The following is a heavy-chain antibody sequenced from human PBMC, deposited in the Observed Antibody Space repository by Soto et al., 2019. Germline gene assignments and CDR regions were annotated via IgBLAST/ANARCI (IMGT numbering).Heavy chain of an antibody. J-gene: IGHJ6*03. V-gene: IGHV3-15*01. CDR1: GFTFSNAW. CDR3: TAPVPAALTYYYYYMDV. D-gene: IGHD2-2*01. CDR2: IKSKTDGGTT. Sequence: PGGSLRLSCAASGFTFSNAWMSWVRQAPGKGLEWVGRIKSKTDGGTTDYAAPVKGRFTISRDDSKNTLYLQMNSLKTEDTAVYYCTAPVPAALTYYYYYMDVWGTGTTVTVSS.